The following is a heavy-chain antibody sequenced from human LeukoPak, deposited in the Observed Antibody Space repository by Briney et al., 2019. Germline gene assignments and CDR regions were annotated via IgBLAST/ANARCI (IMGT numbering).Heavy chain of an antibody. CDR1: GFTFSSYA. CDR3: ARDMGYSSNN. V-gene: IGHV3-30-3*01. Sequence: PGGSLRLSCAASGFTFSSYAMHWVRQAPGKGLEWVAVISYDGSNKYYADSVKGRFTISRDNSKNTLYLQMNSLRAEDTAVYYCARDMGYSSNNWGQGTLVTVSS. CDR2: ISYDGSNK. J-gene: IGHJ4*02. D-gene: IGHD6-13*01.